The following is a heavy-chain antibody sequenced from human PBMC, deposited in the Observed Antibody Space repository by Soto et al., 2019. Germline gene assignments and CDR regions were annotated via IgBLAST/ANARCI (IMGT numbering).Heavy chain of an antibody. J-gene: IGHJ5*02. Sequence: SETLSLTCAVYGGSFSGYYWSWIRQPPGKGLEWIGQINYSGSTNYNPSLKSRVTVSVDTSKSQFSLKLSSVTAADTAVYYCARCPTITVTRDRVRFDPWGQGTLVTVSS. CDR2: INYSGST. CDR3: ARCPTITVTRDRVRFDP. V-gene: IGHV4-34*01. CDR1: GGSFSGYY. D-gene: IGHD4-4*01.